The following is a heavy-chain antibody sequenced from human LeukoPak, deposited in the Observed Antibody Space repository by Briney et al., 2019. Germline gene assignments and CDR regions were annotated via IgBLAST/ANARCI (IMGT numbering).Heavy chain of an antibody. CDR3: SETGSEGIDY. Sequence: SETLSLTCTVSGDSISSGSYYWSWIRQPAGKGLEWIGRIYSSGSTNYNPSLKSRVTISVDTSKNQFSLKLSSVTAADTAVYYCSETGSEGIDYWGQGTLVTVSS. D-gene: IGHD1-26*01. J-gene: IGHJ4*02. CDR2: IYSSGST. CDR1: GDSISSGSYY. V-gene: IGHV4-61*02.